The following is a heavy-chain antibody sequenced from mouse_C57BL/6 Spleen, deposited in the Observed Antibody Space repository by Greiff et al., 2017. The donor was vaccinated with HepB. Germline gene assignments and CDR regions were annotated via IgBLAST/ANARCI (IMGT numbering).Heavy chain of an antibody. V-gene: IGHV5-17*01. J-gene: IGHJ2*01. CDR3: ARGRGFDY. CDR2: ISSGSSTI. CDR1: GFTFSDYG. Sequence: EVKLQESGGGLVKPGGSLKLSCAASGFTFSDYGMHWVRQAPEKGLEWVAYISSGSSTIYYADTVKGRFTISRDNAKNTLFLQMTSLRSEDTAIYYCARGRGFDYWGQGTTLTVSS.